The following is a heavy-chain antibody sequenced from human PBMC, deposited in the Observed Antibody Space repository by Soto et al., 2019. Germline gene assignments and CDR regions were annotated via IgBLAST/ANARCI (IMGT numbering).Heavy chain of an antibody. CDR2: ISGSGDNT. D-gene: IGHD1-26*01. J-gene: IGHJ3*01. V-gene: IGHV3-23*01. CDR1: GFTFNTYA. Sequence: EVHLLESGGGLVQPGGSLRLSCAASGFTFNTYAMTWVRQAPGQGLQWVSTISGSGDNTYYSDSVKGRFTISRDNSKNTVYLQMNSLRAEDTAVFYCVKDRGTGTYGVNAFDFWGQGAMVTVSS. CDR3: VKDRGTGTYGVNAFDF.